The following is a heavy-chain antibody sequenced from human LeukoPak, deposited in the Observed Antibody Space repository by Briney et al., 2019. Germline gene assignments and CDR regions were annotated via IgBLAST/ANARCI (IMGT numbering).Heavy chain of an antibody. CDR3: ATGPVPITMIVVVTLHSAEYFQH. J-gene: IGHJ1*01. CDR1: GYTLTELS. D-gene: IGHD3-22*01. CDR2: FDPEDGET. V-gene: IGHV1-24*01. Sequence: ASVKVSYKVSGYTLTELSMHWVRQAPGKGLEWMGGFDPEDGETIYAQKFQGRVTMTEDTSTDTAYMELSSLRSEDTAVYYCATGPVPITMIVVVTLHSAEYFQHWGQGTLVTVSS.